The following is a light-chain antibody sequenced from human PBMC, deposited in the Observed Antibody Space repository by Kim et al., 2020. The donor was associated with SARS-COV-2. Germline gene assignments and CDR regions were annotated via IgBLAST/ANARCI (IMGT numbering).Light chain of an antibody. CDR1: SSDVGAYNY. J-gene: IGLJ2*01. V-gene: IGLV2-11*01. CDR2: DVS. CDR3: CSYAGTNIVV. Sequence: QSALTQPRSVSGSPGQSVTISCTGTSSDVGAYNYVSWYQQHPGKAPKLMIYDVSKRPSGVPDRFSGSKSGNTASLTISGLQAEDEADYYCCSYAGTNIVVFGGGTQLTVL.